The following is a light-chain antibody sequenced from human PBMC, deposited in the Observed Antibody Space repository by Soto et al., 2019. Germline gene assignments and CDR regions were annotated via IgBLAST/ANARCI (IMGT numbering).Light chain of an antibody. CDR2: GTS. CDR3: QQYGNSWT. V-gene: IGKV3-20*01. J-gene: IGKJ1*01. Sequence: EIVLSQSPGTLSLSLGERATLSCRASQSVNNIYLGWYQQKLGQAPRLLIYGTSSRATGTPDRFSGSGSGTDFTLTISRLEPEDFAVYYCQQYGNSWTFGQGTKVEIK. CDR1: QSVNNIY.